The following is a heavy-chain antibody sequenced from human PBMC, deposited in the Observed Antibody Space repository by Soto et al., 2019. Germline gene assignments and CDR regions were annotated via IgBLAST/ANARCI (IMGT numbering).Heavy chain of an antibody. CDR2: IYSSGSN. V-gene: IGHV4-4*07. CDR1: GDSLSSTY. J-gene: IGHJ5*02. D-gene: IGHD3-3*01. Sequence: QVQLHESGPGLVKPSSTLSLTCTVSGDSLSSTYWSWVRQPAGRGLEWIGGIYSSGSNNYNPSLDSRVTMSVDTSKNQFSLTLRSVTAADTAVYFCARGYESGYTFGHDLWGQGTLVTVSS. CDR3: ARGYESGYTFGHDL.